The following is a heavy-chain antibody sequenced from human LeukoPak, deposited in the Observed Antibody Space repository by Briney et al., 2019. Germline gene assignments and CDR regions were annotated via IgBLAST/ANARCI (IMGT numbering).Heavy chain of an antibody. CDR1: GFTFSSYW. D-gene: IGHD2-2*01. CDR2: IRYDGSNK. V-gene: IGHV3-30*02. Sequence: GGSLRLSCAASGFTFSSYWMSWVRQAPGKGLEWVAFIRYDGSNKYYADSVKGRFTISRDNSKNTLYLQMNSLRAEDTAVYYCAKAFPIVVVPAAITHDYWGQGTLVTVSS. J-gene: IGHJ4*02. CDR3: AKAFPIVVVPAAITHDY.